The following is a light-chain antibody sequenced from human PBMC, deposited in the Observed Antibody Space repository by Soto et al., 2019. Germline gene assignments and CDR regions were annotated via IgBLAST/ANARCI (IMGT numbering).Light chain of an antibody. Sequence: DIQMTQSPSTLSASIGDRITISCRASQNIDTWLAWYQQRPGEAPKLLIYTASNLENGVPSRLSGSGSGTAFTLTISSLQPEDFATYYCQQYSDSSRSFGQGTQVE. CDR3: QQYSDSSRS. V-gene: IGKV1-5*03. CDR1: QNIDTW. CDR2: TAS. J-gene: IGKJ1*01.